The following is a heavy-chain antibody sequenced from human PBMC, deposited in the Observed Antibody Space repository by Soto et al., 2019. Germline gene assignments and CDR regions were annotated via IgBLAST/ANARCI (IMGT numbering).Heavy chain of an antibody. CDR2: IYYSGTT. Sequence: TLSLTCTVSVGSVSSGGYYWSWILQHPGKGLEWIGYIYYSGTTYYIPSLKSRVTISVDTSKNQFSLKLTSVTAADTAVYYCARDGGYCSDTSCPNWFDPWGQGTLVTVSS. V-gene: IGHV4-31*03. CDR1: VGSVSSGGYY. CDR3: ARDGGYCSDTSCPNWFDP. D-gene: IGHD2-2*03. J-gene: IGHJ5*02.